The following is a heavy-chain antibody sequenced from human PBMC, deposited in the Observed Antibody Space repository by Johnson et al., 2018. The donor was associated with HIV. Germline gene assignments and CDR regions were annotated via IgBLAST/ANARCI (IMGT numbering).Heavy chain of an antibody. CDR1: GISVIKNY. CDR2: IYSGDNT. D-gene: IGHD3-22*01. J-gene: IGHJ3*02. CDR3: AREGSSGYYDAFDI. V-gene: IGHV3-66*01. Sequence: VQLVESGGGLVQPGGSLRLSCEASGISVIKNYMSWVRQAPGKGLEWVSLIYSGDNTKYADSVKGRFIISRDNSKNTLFLQMNSLRVEDTAVYYCAREGSSGYYDAFDIWGQGTMVTVSS.